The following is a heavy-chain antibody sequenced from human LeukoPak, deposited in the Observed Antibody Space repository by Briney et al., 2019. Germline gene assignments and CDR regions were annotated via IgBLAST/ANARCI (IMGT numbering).Heavy chain of an antibody. V-gene: IGHV4-38-2*01. D-gene: IGHD3-22*01. CDR2: VYHSGST. J-gene: IGHJ4*02. Sequence: SETLSLTCAVSDYFISSGNYWGWIRQPPGKGLEWIGSVYHSGSTHYSPSLKSRVTISVDTSKNQFSLKLRSVTAADTAVYYCARNDSSGYFDYWGQGTLVTVSS. CDR3: ARNDSSGYFDY. CDR1: DYFISSGNY.